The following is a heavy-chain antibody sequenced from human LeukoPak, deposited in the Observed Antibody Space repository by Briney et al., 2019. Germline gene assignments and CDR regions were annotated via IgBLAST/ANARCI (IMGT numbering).Heavy chain of an antibody. Sequence: SETLSLTCTVSGGSIKDYWSWIRQPPGKGLEWIGYIYYSGSTNYNPYLKSRMSMSVDTSKNQFSLKLNSVTAADTAVYYCARRYASADLDAFNIWGQGTMVTVSS. V-gene: IGHV4-59*01. D-gene: IGHD3-10*01. CDR1: GGSIKDY. J-gene: IGHJ3*02. CDR2: IYYSGST. CDR3: ARRYASADLDAFNI.